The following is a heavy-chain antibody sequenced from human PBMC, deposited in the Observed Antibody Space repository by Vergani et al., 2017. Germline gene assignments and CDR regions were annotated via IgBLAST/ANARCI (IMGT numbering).Heavy chain of an antibody. J-gene: IGHJ6*03. V-gene: IGHV3-33*01. D-gene: IGHD6-13*01. CDR2: IWYDGSNK. CDR1: GFTFSSYG. Sequence: VQLVESGGGLVQPGGSLRLSCAASGFTFSSYGMHWVRQAPGKGLEWVAVIWYDGSNKYYADSVKGRFTISRDNSKNTLYLQMNSLRAEDTAVYYCARKXGKGSPGIAAAGTRGYYYYYMDVWGKGTTVTVSS. CDR3: ARKXGKGSPGIAAAGTRGYYYYYMDV.